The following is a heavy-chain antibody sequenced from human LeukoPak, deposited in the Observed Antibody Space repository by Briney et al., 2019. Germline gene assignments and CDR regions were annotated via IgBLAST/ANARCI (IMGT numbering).Heavy chain of an antibody. D-gene: IGHD6-19*01. J-gene: IGHJ4*02. CDR1: GYTFTCYG. CDR3: ARGFIAVAGSPFDY. Sequence: ASVDVSCKSSGYTFTCYGISWVRQAPGRGVEWMGWISAYNGNTNYAQKLPGRVTMTTETSTSTAYMELRSLSSDDTAVYYCARGFIAVAGSPFDYWGQGTLVTVSS. V-gene: IGHV1-18*01. CDR2: ISAYNGNT.